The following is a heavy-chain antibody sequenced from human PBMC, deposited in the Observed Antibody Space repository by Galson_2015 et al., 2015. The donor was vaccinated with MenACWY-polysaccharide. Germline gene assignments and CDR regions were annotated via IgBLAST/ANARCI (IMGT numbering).Heavy chain of an antibody. V-gene: IGHV4-38-2*01. CDR3: ARVEKYSGSYYILH. CDR2: IFHSGTT. Sequence: ETLSLTCAVSDYSIRSGYFWGWIRQPPGKGLEWIASIFHSGTTYYNLSLKSRVTISVDTSKNQFSLKLSSVTAADTAVYYCARVEKYSGSYYILHWGQGTLVTVSS. D-gene: IGHD1-26*01. CDR1: DYSIRSGYF. J-gene: IGHJ4*02.